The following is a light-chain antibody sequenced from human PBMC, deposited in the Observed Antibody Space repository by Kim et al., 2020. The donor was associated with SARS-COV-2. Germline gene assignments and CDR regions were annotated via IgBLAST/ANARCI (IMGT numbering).Light chain of an antibody. CDR3: LQHSTYPIT. Sequence: ASTGDRVTITCRASQGISSYLAWYQQKPGKAPKLLIYAASTLQSGVPSRFSGSGSGTDFTLTISCLQSEDFATYFCLQHSTYPITFGQGTRLEIK. CDR1: QGISSY. V-gene: IGKV1-8*01. CDR2: AAS. J-gene: IGKJ5*01.